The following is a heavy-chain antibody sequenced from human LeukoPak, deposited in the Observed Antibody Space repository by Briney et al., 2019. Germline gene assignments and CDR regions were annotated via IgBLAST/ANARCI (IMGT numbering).Heavy chain of an antibody. CDR3: VTSYSSSSWLDP. Sequence: GGSLRLSCAASGFTFSSFWMSGVRQAPGKGLEWVANIKQDGSEKYYVDSVRGRFTISRDNAKNSLYLQMNSLRAEDTAVYYCVTSYSSSSWLDPWGQGTLVTVSS. D-gene: IGHD6-6*01. CDR2: IKQDGSEK. CDR1: GFTFSSFW. J-gene: IGHJ5*02. V-gene: IGHV3-7*01.